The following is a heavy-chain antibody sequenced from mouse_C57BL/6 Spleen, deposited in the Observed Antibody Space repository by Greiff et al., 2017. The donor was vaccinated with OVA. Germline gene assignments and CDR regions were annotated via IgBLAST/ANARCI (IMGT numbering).Heavy chain of an antibody. V-gene: IGHV3-1*01. CDR1: GYSITSGYD. J-gene: IGHJ3*01. D-gene: IGHD2-5*01. CDR2: ISYSGST. CDR3: ARAYYSNPFAY. Sequence: EVQLVESGPGMVKPSQSLSLTCTVTGYSITSGYDWHWIRHFPGNKLEWMGYISYSGSTNYNPSLKSRISITPDTSKNHFFLKLNSVTTEDTATDYCARAYYSNPFAYWGQGTLVTVSA.